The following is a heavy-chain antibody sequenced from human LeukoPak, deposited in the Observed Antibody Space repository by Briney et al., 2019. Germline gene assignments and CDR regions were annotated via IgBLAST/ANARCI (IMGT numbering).Heavy chain of an antibody. V-gene: IGHV3-23*01. Sequence: GGSLRLSCAASGFTFSSYAMSWARQAPGKGLEWVSALSGSGGSTYYADSVKGRFAISRDDSKNTLYLQMNSLRAEDTAVYYCAKGLASDGWLGHDHWGQGTLVTVSS. CDR3: AKGLASDGWLGHDH. D-gene: IGHD5-12*01. CDR1: GFTFSSYA. J-gene: IGHJ4*02. CDR2: LSGSGGST.